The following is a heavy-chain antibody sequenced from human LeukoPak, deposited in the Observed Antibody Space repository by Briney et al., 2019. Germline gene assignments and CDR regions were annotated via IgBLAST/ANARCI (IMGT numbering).Heavy chain of an antibody. CDR2: IHYTGSS. Sequence: PSETLSLTCTVSGGSISSYYWSWIRQPPGEGLEWIGFIHYTGSSNYNPSLKSRVIISVDTSKNQFSLNLSSVTAADTAVYYCASSRGGFGELGYFDYWGHGNLVTVSS. J-gene: IGHJ4*01. CDR3: ASSRGGFGELGYFDY. V-gene: IGHV4-59*01. D-gene: IGHD3-10*01. CDR1: GGSISSYY.